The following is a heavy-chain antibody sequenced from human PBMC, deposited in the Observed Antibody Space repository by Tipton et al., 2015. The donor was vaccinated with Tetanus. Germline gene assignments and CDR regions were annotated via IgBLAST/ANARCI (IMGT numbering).Heavy chain of an antibody. CDR2: IFYSGNT. J-gene: IGHJ4*02. V-gene: IGHV4-59*01. CDR3: ARGLSFTSSYGFDY. Sequence: TLSLTCTVSGGSISTYYWSWIRQPPGKGLEWIGYIFYSGNTNYNPSLKTRVTISVDTSKNQFSLKLSSVTAADTAVYYCARGLSFTSSYGFDYWGQGLLVTVSS. D-gene: IGHD2-2*01. CDR1: GGSISTYY.